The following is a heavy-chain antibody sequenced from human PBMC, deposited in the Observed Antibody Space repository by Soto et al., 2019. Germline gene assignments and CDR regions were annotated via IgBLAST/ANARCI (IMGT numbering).Heavy chain of an antibody. D-gene: IGHD6-6*01. CDR1: GFTFRSYW. CDR2: IKQDGSEK. CDR3: ARCLFEYSSSSRYGMDV. J-gene: IGHJ6*02. Sequence: GGSLRLSCAASGFTFRSYWMSWVRQAPGKGLEWVANIKQDGSEKYYVDSVKGRFTISRDNAKNSLYLQMNSLRAEDTAVYYCARCLFEYSSSSRYGMDVWGQGTTVTVSS. V-gene: IGHV3-7*01.